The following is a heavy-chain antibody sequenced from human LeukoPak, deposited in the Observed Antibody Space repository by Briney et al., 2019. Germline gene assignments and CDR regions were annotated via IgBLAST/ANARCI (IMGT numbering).Heavy chain of an antibody. V-gene: IGHV3-30*18. D-gene: IGHD6-6*01. J-gene: IGHJ4*02. Sequence: PGRSLRLSCAASGFTFSSYGMHWVRQAPGKGLEWVAVISYDGSNKYYADSVKGRFTISRDNSKNTLYLQMNSLRAEDTVVYYCAKDGEQVYSSSSFDYWGQGTLVTVSS. CDR3: AKDGEQVYSSSSFDY. CDR2: ISYDGSNK. CDR1: GFTFSSYG.